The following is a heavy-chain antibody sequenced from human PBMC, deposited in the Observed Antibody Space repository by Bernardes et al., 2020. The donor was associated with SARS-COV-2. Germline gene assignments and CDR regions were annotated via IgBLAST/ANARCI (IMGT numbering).Heavy chain of an antibody. Sequence: ASVKVSCKASGYTFTSYGISWVRQAPGQGLEWMGWISAYNGNTNYAQKLQGRVTMTTDTSTSTAYMELRSLRSDDTAVYYCASDREKVLRFLEWSLGADYYYYGMDVWGQGTTVTVSS. CDR2: ISAYNGNT. CDR3: ASDREKVLRFLEWSLGADYYYYGMDV. J-gene: IGHJ6*02. D-gene: IGHD3-3*01. V-gene: IGHV1-18*01. CDR1: GYTFTSYG.